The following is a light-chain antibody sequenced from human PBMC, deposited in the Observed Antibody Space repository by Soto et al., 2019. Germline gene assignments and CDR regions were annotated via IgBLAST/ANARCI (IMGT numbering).Light chain of an antibody. J-gene: IGKJ3*01. Sequence: EIVLTQSPATLSLSPGERATLSCRASQSVSSYLAWYQQRPGQAPRLLIYDASNRATGIPARFSGSGSGTDFTLTISSLEPEDCAVYYCQQRSDGFTFGPGTKVDL. CDR3: QQRSDGFT. CDR2: DAS. CDR1: QSVSSY. V-gene: IGKV3-11*01.